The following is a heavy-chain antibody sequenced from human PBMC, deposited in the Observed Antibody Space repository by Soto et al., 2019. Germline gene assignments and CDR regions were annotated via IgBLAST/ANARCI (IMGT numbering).Heavy chain of an antibody. J-gene: IGHJ4*02. CDR2: ISSRSGVI. D-gene: IGHD6-19*01. V-gene: IGHV3-48*04. CDR1: GLTFSSYT. CDR3: ATSVGNSDGYSEFEY. Sequence: EVQLVESGGGLIQPGGSLRLSCAASGLTFSSYTMTWVRQAPGKGLEWISYISSRSGVIYYADSVKGRFTISRDNTKNSLYLQMNSLRAEDTAVYYCATSVGNSDGYSEFEYWGQGTLVSVSS.